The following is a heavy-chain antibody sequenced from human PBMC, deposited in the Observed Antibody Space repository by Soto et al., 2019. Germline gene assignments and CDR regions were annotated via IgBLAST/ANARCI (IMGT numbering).Heavy chain of an antibody. Sequence: SETLSLTCTVSGGSISSNYWTWIRQPPGKGLEWIGYVYNSGSTNYNPSLESRVTISEDTSRSQFSLKVNSMTAADTAVYYCARYRREAVAGYTLDYWGQGILVTVSS. V-gene: IGHV4-59*01. CDR1: GGSISSNY. D-gene: IGHD6-13*01. CDR2: VYNSGST. CDR3: ARYRREAVAGYTLDY. J-gene: IGHJ4*02.